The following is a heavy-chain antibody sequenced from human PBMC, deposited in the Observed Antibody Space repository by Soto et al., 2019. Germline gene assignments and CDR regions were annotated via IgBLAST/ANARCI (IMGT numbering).Heavy chain of an antibody. CDR2: ISGSGDNT. D-gene: IGHD3-3*02. J-gene: IGHJ4*02. Sequence: GWSLRLSCAASGFTFSNYVMSWVRQAPGKGLEWVSYISGSGDNTYYASSVKGRFTISRDNSKNTLFLQMNSLRAEDTAVYYCAKLHLVLALGFDYWGQGTLVTVSS. CDR1: GFTFSNYV. CDR3: AKLHLVLALGFDY. V-gene: IGHV3-23*01.